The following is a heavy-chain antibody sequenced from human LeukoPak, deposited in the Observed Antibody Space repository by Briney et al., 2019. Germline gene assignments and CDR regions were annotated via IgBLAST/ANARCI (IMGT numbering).Heavy chain of an antibody. J-gene: IGHJ4*02. CDR2: ISGSGGST. CDR1: GFTFSSYA. Sequence: GGSLRLSCAASGFTFSSYAMSWVRQAPGKGLEWVSAISGSGGSTYYADSVKGRFTISRDNSKNTLYLQMNSLRAEDTAVYYCANNRYSSGWYSPDYWGQGTLVTVSS. CDR3: ANNRYSSGWYSPDY. V-gene: IGHV3-23*01. D-gene: IGHD6-19*01.